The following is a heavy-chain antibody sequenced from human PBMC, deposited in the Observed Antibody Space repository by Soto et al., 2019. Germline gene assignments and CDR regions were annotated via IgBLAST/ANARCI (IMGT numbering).Heavy chain of an antibody. D-gene: IGHD2-2*01. CDR1: GFTFSDYS. CDR3: ARGLEDYVVVPTATDAFDI. V-gene: IGHV3-11*01. Sequence: GGSLRLSCAASGFTFSDYSMSWIRQAPGKGLEWVSYISYSGDNIYYADSVKGRFTISRDNTKNSLYLWVASLRAEDTAVYYCARGLEDYVVVPTATDAFDIWGQGTVVTVSS. CDR2: ISYSGDNI. J-gene: IGHJ3*02.